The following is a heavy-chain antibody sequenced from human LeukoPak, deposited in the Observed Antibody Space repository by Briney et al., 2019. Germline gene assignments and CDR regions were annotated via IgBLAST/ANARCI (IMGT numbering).Heavy chain of an antibody. CDR3: TRSFDY. CDR2: VNSDGSST. J-gene: IGHJ4*02. Sequence: GGSLRLSCAASGFTFSRYWMHWVRQAPGKGLVWVSHVNSDGSSTSYADSVKGRFTISRDNAKNTLYLQMNSLGAEDTAVYFCTRSFDYWGQGTLVTVSS. V-gene: IGHV3-74*01. CDR1: GFTFSRYW.